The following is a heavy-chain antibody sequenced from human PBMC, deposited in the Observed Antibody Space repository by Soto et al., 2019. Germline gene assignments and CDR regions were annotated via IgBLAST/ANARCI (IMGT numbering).Heavy chain of an antibody. CDR1: GFTFSDCA. D-gene: IGHD1-1*01. V-gene: IGHV3-30-3*01. CDR3: ARVTPGNNLYYFSGLDV. Sequence: GGSLRLSCAASGFTFSDCAVHWVRQAPVKVLEWVAAISYDGGSQYYADSVKGRFTISRDNSKNTLHLQMNSLRPEDTGVYFCARVTPGNNLYYFSGLDVWGQGTSVTVSS. J-gene: IGHJ6*02. CDR2: ISYDGGSQ.